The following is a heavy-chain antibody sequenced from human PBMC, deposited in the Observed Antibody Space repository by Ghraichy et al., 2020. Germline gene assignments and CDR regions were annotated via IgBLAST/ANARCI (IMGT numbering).Heavy chain of an antibody. CDR2: IYYSGST. CDR1: GGSISSSSYY. Sequence: SETLSLTCTVSGGSISSSSYYWGWIRQPPGKGLEWIGSIYYSGSTYYNPSLKSRVTISVDTSKNQFSLKLSSVTAADTAVYYCASVTDLAVAGTRPSNWGQGTLVTVSS. J-gene: IGHJ4*02. V-gene: IGHV4-39*01. D-gene: IGHD6-19*01. CDR3: ASVTDLAVAGTRPSN.